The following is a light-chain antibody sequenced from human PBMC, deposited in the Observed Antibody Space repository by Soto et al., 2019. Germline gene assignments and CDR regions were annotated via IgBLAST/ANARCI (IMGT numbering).Light chain of an antibody. CDR1: QSVSNN. V-gene: IGKV3-15*01. J-gene: IGKJ5*01. Sequence: EIVLTQSPGTLSLSPGERATLSCRASQSVSNNYLAWYQQKPGQAPRLLIYGASTRATGVPARFSGSGSETEFTLTISDLQSEDSAVYYCQQYNYWPITFGQGTRLEIK. CDR3: QQYNYWPIT. CDR2: GAS.